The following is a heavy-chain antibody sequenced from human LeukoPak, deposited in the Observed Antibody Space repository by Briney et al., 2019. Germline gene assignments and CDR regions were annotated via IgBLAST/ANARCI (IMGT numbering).Heavy chain of an antibody. D-gene: IGHD3-22*01. CDR2: ISRSGSPI. Sequence: QAGGSLRLSCAASGFTFSNYEMNWVRQAPGKGLEWVSYISRSGSPIIYADSVKGRFTISRDNAKNSLFLQMNSLRAEDTAVYYCARDENFYHTAGYSDYWGQGTLVTVSS. V-gene: IGHV3-48*03. CDR1: GFTFSNYE. CDR3: ARDENFYHTAGYSDY. J-gene: IGHJ4*02.